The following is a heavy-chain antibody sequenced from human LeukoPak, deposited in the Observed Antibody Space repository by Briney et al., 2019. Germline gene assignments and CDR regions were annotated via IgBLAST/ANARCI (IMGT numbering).Heavy chain of an antibody. CDR3: ASFRDYSNCN. CDR2: ISSRSSYI. CDR1: GFTFSSYS. D-gene: IGHD4-11*01. Sequence: GGSLRLSCAASGFTFSSYSMNWVRQAPGKGLEWVSFISSRSSYIYYADSVKGRFTISRDNANNSLYLHMNSLRAEDTAVYYCASFRDYSNCNWGQGTLVTVSP. V-gene: IGHV3-21*01. J-gene: IGHJ4*02.